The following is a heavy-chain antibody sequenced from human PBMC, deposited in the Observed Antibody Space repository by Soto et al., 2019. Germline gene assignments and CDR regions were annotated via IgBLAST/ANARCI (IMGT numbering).Heavy chain of an antibody. D-gene: IGHD6-13*01. Sequence: QVQLQESGPGLAKPSGTLSLTCAVSGGSISSSNWWSWVRQPPGKGLEWIGEIYHSGSTNYNPSLKSRVTISVDKSKNQFSLKLSSVTAADTVVYYCARDRGIAAAGSNWYFDLWGRGTLVTVSS. CDR1: GGSISSSNW. V-gene: IGHV4-4*02. CDR3: ARDRGIAAAGSNWYFDL. CDR2: IYHSGST. J-gene: IGHJ2*01.